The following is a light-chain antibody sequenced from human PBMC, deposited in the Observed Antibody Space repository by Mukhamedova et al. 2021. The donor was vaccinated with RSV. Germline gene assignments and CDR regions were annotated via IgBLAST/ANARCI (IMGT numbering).Light chain of an antibody. V-gene: IGKV1-12*01. Sequence: WYQRRVHGKAPRLLIYGASILQDGVPSRFSGSGSGTDFTLTLSSLQPEVCATYFCQQANTFPRTFGQGTKVEI. CDR2: GAS. J-gene: IGKJ1*01. CDR3: QQANTFPRT.